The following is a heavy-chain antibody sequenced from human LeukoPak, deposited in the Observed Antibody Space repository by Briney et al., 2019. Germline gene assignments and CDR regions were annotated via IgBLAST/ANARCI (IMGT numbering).Heavy chain of an antibody. CDR3: ARGVVPAAIGTNYFDY. Sequence: SETLSLTCAVYGGSFSGYYWSWIRQPPGKGLEWIGEINHGGSTNYNPSLKSRVTISVDTSKNQFSLKLSSVTAADTAVYYCARGVVPAAIGTNYFDYWGQGTLVTVSS. V-gene: IGHV4-34*01. CDR2: INHGGST. CDR1: GGSFSGYY. D-gene: IGHD2-2*01. J-gene: IGHJ4*02.